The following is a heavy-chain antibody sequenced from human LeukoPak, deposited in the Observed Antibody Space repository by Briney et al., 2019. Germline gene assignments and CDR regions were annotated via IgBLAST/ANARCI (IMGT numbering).Heavy chain of an antibody. CDR3: ARHLSGITGYTYGRGIDY. CDR1: GFTFSSDS. J-gene: IGHJ4*02. CDR2: ISSSSSYI. V-gene: IGHV3-21*01. D-gene: IGHD5-18*01. Sequence: GGSLRLSCAASGFTFSSDSMNWVRQAPGKGLEWVSSISSSSSYIYYADSVKGRFTISRDNAKKSLYLQMNSLRAEDTAVYYCARHLSGITGYTYGRGIDYWGQGTLLTVSS.